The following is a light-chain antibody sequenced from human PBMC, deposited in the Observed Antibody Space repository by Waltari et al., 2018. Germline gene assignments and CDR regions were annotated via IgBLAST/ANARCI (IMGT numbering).Light chain of an antibody. J-gene: IGKJ5*01. CDR3: QQRSNWPIS. V-gene: IGKV3-11*01. Sequence: EIVLTQSPATLSLSPGERATLSCRSSQLVSDYLAWYQQKPGQAPRLLISAASNRATGIPARFSGSGSGTDFTLTISSLEPEDFAFYYCQQRSNWPISFGQGTRLEIK. CDR2: AAS. CDR1: QLVSDY.